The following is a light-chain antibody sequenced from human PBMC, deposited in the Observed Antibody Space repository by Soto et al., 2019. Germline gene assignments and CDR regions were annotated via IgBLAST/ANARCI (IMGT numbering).Light chain of an antibody. CDR3: QQFDSWPPIT. Sequence: EVELTQSPVTLSVSGGARATLSCRSSQTISTHLAWYQQKPGQAPRLLIYGGSTRATAVPARFSGSGSGTDFTLTISRVQSEDAAVYYCQQFDSWPPITFGQGTKLEIK. CDR2: GGS. CDR1: QTISTH. V-gene: IGKV3-15*01. J-gene: IGKJ2*01.